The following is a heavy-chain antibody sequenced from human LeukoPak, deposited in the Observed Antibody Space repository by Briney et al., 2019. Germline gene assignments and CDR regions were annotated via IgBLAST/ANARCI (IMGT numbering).Heavy chain of an antibody. V-gene: IGHV3-48*03. D-gene: IGHD6-6*01. CDR3: ARGKYGSSSLIDY. Sequence: PGGSLRLSCAASGFTFSSYEMNWVRQAPGKGLEWVSYISSSGSTIYYADSVKGRFTIFRDNAKNSLYLQMNSLRAGDTAVYYCARGKYGSSSLIDYWGQGTLVTVSS. CDR2: ISSSGSTI. J-gene: IGHJ4*02. CDR1: GFTFSSYE.